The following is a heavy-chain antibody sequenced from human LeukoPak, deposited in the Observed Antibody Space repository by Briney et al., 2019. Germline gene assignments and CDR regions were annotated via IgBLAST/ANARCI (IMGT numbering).Heavy chain of an antibody. CDR1: GFTFSSYE. V-gene: IGHV3-48*03. Sequence: GGSLRLSCAASGFTFSSYEMNWVRQAPGKGLEWVSYISSSGSTIYYADSVKGRFTISRDNAKNSLYLQMNSLRAEDTAVYYCARFRYNYGLYYFDYWGQGTLVTVSS. CDR2: ISSSGSTI. CDR3: ARFRYNYGLYYFDY. D-gene: IGHD5-18*01. J-gene: IGHJ4*02.